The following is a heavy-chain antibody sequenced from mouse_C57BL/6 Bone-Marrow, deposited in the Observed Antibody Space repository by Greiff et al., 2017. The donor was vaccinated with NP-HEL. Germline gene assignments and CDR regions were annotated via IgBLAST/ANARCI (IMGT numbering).Heavy chain of an antibody. Sequence: VQLQQSGPELVKPGASVKMSCKASGYTFTDYNMHWVKQSHGKSLEWIGYINPNNGGTSYNQKFKGKATLTVNKSSSTAYMELRSLTSEDSAVYYCARRGDSNYGFAYWGQGTLVTVSA. D-gene: IGHD2-5*01. J-gene: IGHJ3*01. V-gene: IGHV1-22*01. CDR3: ARRGDSNYGFAY. CDR1: GYTFTDYN. CDR2: INPNNGGT.